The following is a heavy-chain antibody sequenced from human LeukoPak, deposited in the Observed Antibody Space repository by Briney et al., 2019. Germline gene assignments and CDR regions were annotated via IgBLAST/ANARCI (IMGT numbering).Heavy chain of an antibody. CDR2: ISAYNGNT. D-gene: IGHD3-22*01. CDR3: ARDRTMMVVDPTREFDY. CDR1: GYTFTSYG. Sequence: ASVKVSCKASGYTFTSYGISWVRQAPGQGLEWMGWISAYNGNTNYAQKLQGRVTMTTDTSTSTAYMELRSLRSDDTAVYYCARDRTMMVVDPTREFDYWGQGTLVTVSS. J-gene: IGHJ4*02. V-gene: IGHV1-18*01.